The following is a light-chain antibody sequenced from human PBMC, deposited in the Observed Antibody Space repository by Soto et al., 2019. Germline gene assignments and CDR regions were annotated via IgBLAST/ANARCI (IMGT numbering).Light chain of an antibody. Sequence: DIQMTQSPSTLSASVGDRVTITCRASQGIDNWLTWYQQKPGKAPKLLIYAASNLQGGVPSRFSGSGSGTDFTLTISSLQPEDFATYYCQQANSFYPLTFGGGTKVDNK. CDR1: QGIDNW. J-gene: IGKJ4*01. V-gene: IGKV1-12*01. CDR3: QQANSFYPLT. CDR2: AAS.